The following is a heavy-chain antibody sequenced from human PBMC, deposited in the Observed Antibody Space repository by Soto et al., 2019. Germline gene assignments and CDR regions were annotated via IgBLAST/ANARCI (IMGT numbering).Heavy chain of an antibody. Sequence: EVQLVESGGGLVKPGGSLRLSCAASGFSFSSYTMNWVRQAPGKGLEWVSSIGSSSRYIFYADSVKGRFTVSRDNAKNSLYLQMNSLRADDTAVFYCARGGMCYFEHWGQGTLVTVSS. CDR2: IGSSSRYI. J-gene: IGHJ4*02. CDR1: GFSFSSYT. CDR3: ARGGMCYFEH. D-gene: IGHD5-12*01. V-gene: IGHV3-21*06.